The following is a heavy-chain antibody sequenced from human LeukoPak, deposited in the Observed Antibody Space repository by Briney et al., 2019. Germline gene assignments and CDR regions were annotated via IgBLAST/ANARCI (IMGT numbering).Heavy chain of an antibody. V-gene: IGHV3-21*04. J-gene: IGHJ3*02. CDR1: GFTFSSYS. Sequence: PGGSLRLSCAASGFTFSSYSMNWVRQAPGKGLEWVSSISSSSSYIYYADSVRGRFTISRDNVKNSLYLQMNSLRAEDTAVYYCARDLQGGNYASVSAFDIWGQGTMVTVSS. CDR3: ARDLQGGNYASVSAFDI. D-gene: IGHD1-7*01. CDR2: ISSSSSYI.